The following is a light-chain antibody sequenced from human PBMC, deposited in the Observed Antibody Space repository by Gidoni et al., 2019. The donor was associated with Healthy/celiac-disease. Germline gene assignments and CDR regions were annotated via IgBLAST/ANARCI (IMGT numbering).Light chain of an antibody. CDR1: SSNIGAGYD. CDR2: GNS. CDR3: QSYDSSLSGSVV. V-gene: IGLV1-40*01. J-gene: IGLJ2*01. Sequence: QSVLTQPPSVSAAPGQRVTISCTGSSSNIGAGYDVHWYQQLPGTAPKRLIYGNSNRPSGVPDRFSGSKSGTSASLAITGLQAEDEADYYCQSYDSSLSGSVVFGGGTKLTVL.